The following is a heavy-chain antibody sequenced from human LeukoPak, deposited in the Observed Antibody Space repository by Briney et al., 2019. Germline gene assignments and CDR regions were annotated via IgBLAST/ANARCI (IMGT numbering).Heavy chain of an antibody. D-gene: IGHD2-21*02. CDR3: ARDLGREVTDY. Sequence: SETLPLTCTVSGGSISSYYWSWIRQPPGKGLEWIGYIYYSGSTNYNPSLKSRVTISVDTSKNQFSLKLSSVTAADTAVYYCARDLGREVTDYWGQGTLVTVSS. CDR1: GGSISSYY. CDR2: IYYSGST. J-gene: IGHJ4*02. V-gene: IGHV4-59*01.